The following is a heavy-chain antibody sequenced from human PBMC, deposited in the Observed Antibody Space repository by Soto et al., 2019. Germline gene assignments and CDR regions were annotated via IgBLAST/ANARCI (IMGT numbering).Heavy chain of an antibody. V-gene: IGHV3-21*01. CDR3: TRDASRDSSARGWFDP. D-gene: IGHD6-13*01. Sequence: GGSLRLSCAGSGFNFSSFTMNWVRQAPGKGLEWVSTISSNSAYIYYTDALRGRFTISRDNAKNSLHLQMNSLRAEDTAVYYCTRDASRDSSARGWFDPWGPGTLVTVSS. CDR2: ISSNSAYI. CDR1: GFNFSSFT. J-gene: IGHJ5*02.